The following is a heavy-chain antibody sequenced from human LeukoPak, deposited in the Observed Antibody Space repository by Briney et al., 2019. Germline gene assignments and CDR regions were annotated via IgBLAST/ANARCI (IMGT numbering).Heavy chain of an antibody. Sequence: GGSLRLSCAASGFTLSTYEMSWVRQAPGKGLEWVANIKKDGSEKYYVDSVKGRFTISRDNAKTSLYLQMNSLRAEDTAVYYCARDLSGVTGYTYGRGIDYWGQGTLVTVSS. CDR2: IKKDGSEK. J-gene: IGHJ4*02. V-gene: IGHV3-7*01. CDR3: ARDLSGVTGYTYGRGIDY. D-gene: IGHD5-18*01. CDR1: GFTLSTYE.